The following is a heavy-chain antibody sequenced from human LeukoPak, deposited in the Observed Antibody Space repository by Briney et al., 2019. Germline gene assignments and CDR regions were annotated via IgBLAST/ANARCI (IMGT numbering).Heavy chain of an antibody. CDR3: ARVLYPPDGGFGDY. D-gene: IGHD3-10*01. Sequence: GGSLRLSCAAYGFTFSSYGISSVRQAPGKGLEWVSGINWNGGSTGYADSVKGRFTISRDNAKNSLYLQMNSLRAEDTALYYCARVLYPPDGGFGDYWGQGTLVTVSS. J-gene: IGHJ4*02. CDR2: INWNGGST. CDR1: GFTFSSYG. V-gene: IGHV3-20*04.